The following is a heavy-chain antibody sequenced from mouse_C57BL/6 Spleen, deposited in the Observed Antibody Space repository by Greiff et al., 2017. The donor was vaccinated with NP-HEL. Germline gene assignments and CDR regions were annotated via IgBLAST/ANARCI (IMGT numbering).Heavy chain of an antibody. CDR3: ARRHYYGRDYFDY. CDR1: GFTFSSYT. CDR2: ISGGGGNT. V-gene: IGHV5-9*01. Sequence: DVKLVESGGGLVKPGGSLKLSCAASGFTFSSYTMSWVRQTPEKRLEWVATISGGGGNTYYPDSVKGRFTISRDNAKTTLYLQMSSLRSEDTALYYCARRHYYGRDYFDYWGQGTTLTVSS. J-gene: IGHJ2*01. D-gene: IGHD1-2*01.